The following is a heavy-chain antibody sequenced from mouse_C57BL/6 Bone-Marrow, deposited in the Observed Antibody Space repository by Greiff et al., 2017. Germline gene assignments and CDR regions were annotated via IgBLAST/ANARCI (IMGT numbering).Heavy chain of an antibody. J-gene: IGHJ1*03. CDR1: GYSITSYY. V-gene: IGHV3-8*01. D-gene: IGHD1-1*01. CDR2: ISYSGST. Sequence: VQLQESGPGLAKPSQTLSLTCSVTGYSITSYYWNWIRKFPGNKLEYMGYISYSGSTYYNPSLKSRISITRDTSKNQYYLQLNSVTTEDTATYYCARYSYYYGHWYFDVWGTGTTVTVSS. CDR3: ARYSYYYGHWYFDV.